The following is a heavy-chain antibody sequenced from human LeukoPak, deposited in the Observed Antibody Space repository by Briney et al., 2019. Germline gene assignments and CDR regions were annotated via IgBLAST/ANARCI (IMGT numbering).Heavy chain of an antibody. Sequence: ASVKVSCKASGYTFTSYAMNWVRQAPGQGLEWMGWISSYNGNTNYAQKLQGRVTMTTDTSTSTAYMELRSLRSDDTAVYYCARRIAVAFTAFDIWGQGTMVTVSS. V-gene: IGHV1-18*01. CDR2: ISSYNGNT. CDR3: ARRIAVAFTAFDI. J-gene: IGHJ3*02. CDR1: GYTFTSYA. D-gene: IGHD6-19*01.